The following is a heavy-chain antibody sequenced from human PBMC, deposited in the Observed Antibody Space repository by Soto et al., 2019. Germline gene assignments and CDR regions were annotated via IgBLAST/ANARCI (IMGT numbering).Heavy chain of an antibody. CDR3: AKTPFGAALYYFDY. CDR2: INSDGSST. CDR1: GFTFSSYW. V-gene: IGHV3-74*01. Sequence: GGSLRLSCAASGFTFSSYWMHWVRQAPGKGLVWVSRINSDGSSTSYADSVKGRFTISRDNSKNTLYLQMNSLRAEDTAVYYCAKTPFGAALYYFDYWGQGTLVTVSS. J-gene: IGHJ4*02. D-gene: IGHD3-3*01.